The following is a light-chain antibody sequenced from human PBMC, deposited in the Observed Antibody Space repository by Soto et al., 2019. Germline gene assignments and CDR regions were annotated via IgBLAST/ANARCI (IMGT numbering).Light chain of an antibody. CDR3: SSYTSSSTYV. CDR2: EVS. V-gene: IGLV2-14*01. Sequence: QSALTQPASVSGSPGQSITISCTGTSSDVGAYNYVSWYQQHPGKAPKLMISEVSHRPSGVSNRFSGSKSGNTASLTISGLQAEDEADYHCSSYTSSSTYVFGTGTKVTVL. CDR1: SSDVGAYNY. J-gene: IGLJ1*01.